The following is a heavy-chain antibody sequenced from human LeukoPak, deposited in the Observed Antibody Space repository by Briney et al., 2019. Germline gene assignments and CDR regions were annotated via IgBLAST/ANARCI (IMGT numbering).Heavy chain of an antibody. CDR2: ISTYTGNT. CDR3: GRDTPAQQLVPDY. CDR1: GYTFTSYG. J-gene: IGHJ4*02. Sequence: ASVKVSCKASGYTFTSYGISWVRQAPGQGLEWMGWISTYTGNTNYAQKLQGRVTMTTDTSTGTAYMELRSLRSDDTAVYYCGRDTPAQQLVPDYWGQGTPVTVSS. V-gene: IGHV1-18*01. D-gene: IGHD6-13*01.